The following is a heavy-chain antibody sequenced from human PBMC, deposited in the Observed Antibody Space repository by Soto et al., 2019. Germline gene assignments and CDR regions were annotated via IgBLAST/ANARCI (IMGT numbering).Heavy chain of an antibody. CDR2: INAGNGNT. J-gene: IGHJ6*03. Sequence: QVQLVQSGAEVKKPGASVKVSCKASGYTFTSYVMHWVRQAPGQRLEWMGWINAGNGNTEYSQKFQGRVTITRDTSASTAYMELSSLRSEDTAVYYCASGYSGNYYCYMDVWGKGTTVTVSS. V-gene: IGHV1-3*01. CDR3: ASGYSGNYYCYMDV. CDR1: GYTFTSYV. D-gene: IGHD5-12*01.